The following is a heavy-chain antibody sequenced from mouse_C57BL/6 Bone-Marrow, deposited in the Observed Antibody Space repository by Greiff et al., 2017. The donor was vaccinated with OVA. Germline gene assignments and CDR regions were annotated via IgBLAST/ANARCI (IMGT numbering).Heavy chain of an antibody. V-gene: IGHV1-61*01. J-gene: IGHJ1*03. CDR3: ARYYYGSSYGWYFDV. CDR2: IYPSDSET. D-gene: IGHD1-1*01. CDR1: GYTFTSYW. Sequence: VQLQQPGAELVRPGSSVKLSCKASGYTFTSYWMDWVKQRPGQGLEWIGNIYPSDSETHYNQKFKDKATLTVDKSSSTAYMQLSSLTSEDSAVYYCARYYYGSSYGWYFDVWGTGTTVTVSS.